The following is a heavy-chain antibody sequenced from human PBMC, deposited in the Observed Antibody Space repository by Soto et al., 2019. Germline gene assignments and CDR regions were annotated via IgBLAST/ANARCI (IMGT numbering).Heavy chain of an antibody. CDR3: ARLYSSAYYCDY. V-gene: IGHV3-33*01. J-gene: IGHJ4*02. CDR2: IWYDGSNK. CDR1: GFTFSSYG. D-gene: IGHD6-19*01. Sequence: GGSLRLSCAASGFTFSSYGMHWVRQAPGKGLEWVALIWYDGSNKYYADSVKGRFTISRDNSKNTLYLQMNSLRAEDTAVYYCARLYSSAYYCDYWGQGTLVTVSS.